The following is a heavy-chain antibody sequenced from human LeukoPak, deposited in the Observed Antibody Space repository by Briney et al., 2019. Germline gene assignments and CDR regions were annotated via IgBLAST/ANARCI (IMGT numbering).Heavy chain of an antibody. J-gene: IGHJ4*02. CDR2: IWYDASNK. Sequence: GALRLSCAASGFTFSSYGMHWVRQAPGKGLEWVAVIWYDASNKYYADSVKGRFTISRDNSKNTLYLQMNSLRAEDTAVYYCARDRITMVRGVSPLVYWGQGTLVTVSS. D-gene: IGHD3-10*01. CDR3: ARDRITMVRGVSPLVY. V-gene: IGHV3-33*01. CDR1: GFTFSSYG.